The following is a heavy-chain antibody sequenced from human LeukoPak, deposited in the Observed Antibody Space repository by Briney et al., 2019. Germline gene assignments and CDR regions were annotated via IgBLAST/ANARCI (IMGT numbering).Heavy chain of an antibody. CDR3: ARDVGHPIWFDP. D-gene: IGHD1-26*01. CDR1: GFTFSSYS. J-gene: IGHJ5*02. CDR2: ISSSSSTT. Sequence: PGGSLRLSCAASGFTFSSYSMNWVRQAPGKGLEWVSYISSSSSTTYYADSVKGRFTISRDNAKNSLYLQMNSLRAEDTAVYYCARDVGHPIWFDPWGQGTLVTVSS. V-gene: IGHV3-48*01.